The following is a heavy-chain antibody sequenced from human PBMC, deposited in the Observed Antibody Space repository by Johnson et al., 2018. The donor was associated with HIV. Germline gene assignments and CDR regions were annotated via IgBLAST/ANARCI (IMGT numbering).Heavy chain of an antibody. D-gene: IGHD3-16*01. J-gene: IGHJ3*02. CDR2: ISGSGGST. Sequence: VQLVESGGGLVQPGGSLRLSCAASGFTFSSYAMSWVRQAPGKGLEWVSAISGSGGSTYYADSVKGRFTISRDNSKNTLYRQMNSLRAEDTALYYCARGGRAKDAFDIWGQGTMVTVSS. CDR1: GFTFSSYA. CDR3: ARGGRAKDAFDI. V-gene: IGHV3-23*04.